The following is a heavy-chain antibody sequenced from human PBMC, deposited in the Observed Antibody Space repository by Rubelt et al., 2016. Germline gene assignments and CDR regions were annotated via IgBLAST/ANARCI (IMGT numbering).Heavy chain of an antibody. CDR2: IYSGGST. CDR3: AYVTGLYWRAFDI. V-gene: IGHV3-53*04. D-gene: IGHD2-21*02. Sequence: EVQLVESGGGLVQPGGSMRLSCAASGFTVSSNYMSWVRQAPGKGLEWVSVIYSGGSTYYADSVKGRFTISRHNSKNTLYLQMNSLRAEDTAVYYCAYVTGLYWRAFDIWGQGTMVTVSS. J-gene: IGHJ3*02. CDR1: GFTVSSNY.